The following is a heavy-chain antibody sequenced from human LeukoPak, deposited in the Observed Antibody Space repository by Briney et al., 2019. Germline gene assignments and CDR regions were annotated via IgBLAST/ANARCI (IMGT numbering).Heavy chain of an antibody. Sequence: SETLSLTCAVYGGSFSGYYWSWIRQPPGKGLEWIGEINHSGSTNYNPSLESRVTISVDTSKNQFSLKLSSVTAADTAVYYCARSGSAYGSGSYYNVLWGQGTLVTVSS. V-gene: IGHV4-34*01. CDR1: GGSFSGYY. D-gene: IGHD3-10*01. J-gene: IGHJ4*02. CDR3: ARSGSAYGSGSYYNVL. CDR2: INHSGST.